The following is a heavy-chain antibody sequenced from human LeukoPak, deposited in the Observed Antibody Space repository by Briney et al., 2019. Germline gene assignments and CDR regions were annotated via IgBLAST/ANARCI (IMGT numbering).Heavy chain of an antibody. V-gene: IGHV4-4*08. J-gene: IGHJ2*01. D-gene: IGHD1-26*01. Sequence: SETLSLTCTVSGGSISSYYWSWIRQPPGKGLEWIGYIYTSGSTNYNPSLKSRVTMSVDTSKNQFSLKLSSVTAADTAVYYCASQYSGSYYDWYFDLWGRGTLVTVSS. CDR1: GGSISSYY. CDR2: IYTSGST. CDR3: ASQYSGSYYDWYFDL.